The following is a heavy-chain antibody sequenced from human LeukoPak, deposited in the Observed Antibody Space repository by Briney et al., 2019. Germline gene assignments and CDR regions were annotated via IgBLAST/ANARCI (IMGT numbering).Heavy chain of an antibody. CDR1: GYTFTGYY. CDR2: INPNSGGT. CDR3: ARGVDSSSFYLDY. V-gene: IGHV1-2*06. Sequence: ASVKVSCKASGYTFTGYYMHWVRQAPGQGLEWMGRINPNSGGTNYAQKFQGRVTMTRDTSISTAYMELSRLRSDDTAVYYCARGVDSSSFYLDYWGQGTLVTVSS. J-gene: IGHJ4*02. D-gene: IGHD6-6*01.